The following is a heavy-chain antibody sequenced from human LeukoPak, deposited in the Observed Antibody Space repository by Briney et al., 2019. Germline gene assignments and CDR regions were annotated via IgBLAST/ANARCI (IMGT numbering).Heavy chain of an antibody. CDR1: GGSISSGSYY. CDR3: ARSRGIISDSTLDY. D-gene: IGHD6-13*01. V-gene: IGHV4-61*02. CDR2: IYISGSA. Sequence: PSETLSLTCTVSGGSISSGSYYWSWIRQPAGKGLEWIGRIYISGSANYNPSLKSRVTMSLDTSKNQFSLRLSSVTAADTAVYYCARSRGIISDSTLDYWGQGTLVTVSS. J-gene: IGHJ4*02.